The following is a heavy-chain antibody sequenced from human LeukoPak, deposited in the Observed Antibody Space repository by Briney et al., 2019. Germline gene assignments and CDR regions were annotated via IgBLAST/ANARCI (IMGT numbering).Heavy chain of an antibody. CDR2: INHSGST. Sequence: SETLSLTCAVYGGSFSGYYWSWIRQPPGKGLEWIGEINHSGSTNYNPSLKSRVTISVDTSKNQFSLKLSSVTAADTAVYYCACLRPIAYYYYGMDVWGQGTTVTVSS. V-gene: IGHV4-34*01. CDR1: GGSFSGYY. J-gene: IGHJ6*02. CDR3: ACLRPIAYYYYGMDV. D-gene: IGHD5-12*01.